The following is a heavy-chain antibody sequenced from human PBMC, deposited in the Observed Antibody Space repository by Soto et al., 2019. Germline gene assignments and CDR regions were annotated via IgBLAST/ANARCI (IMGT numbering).Heavy chain of an antibody. CDR3: AKVGRPDTAMEDYFDY. V-gene: IGHV3-23*01. CDR1: GFTFSSYA. Sequence: GGSLRLSCAASGFTFSSYAMSWVRQAPGKGLEWVSAISGSGGSTYYADSVKGRFTISRDNSKNTLYLQMNSLRAEDTAVYYCAKVGRPDTAMEDYFDYWGQGTLVTVSS. D-gene: IGHD5-18*01. CDR2: ISGSGGST. J-gene: IGHJ4*02.